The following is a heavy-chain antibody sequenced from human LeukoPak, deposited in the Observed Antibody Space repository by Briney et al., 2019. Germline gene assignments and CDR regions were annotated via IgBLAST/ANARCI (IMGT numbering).Heavy chain of an antibody. Sequence: PGGSLRLSCAASGFTFSSYAMSWSRRPQGKGWNGSPTFSGTSTNSYADAVKGRVTISRDNSKNTLYLQMNSLRAEDTAVYYCAKLKQWQPQRYFFEYWGQGALVTVAS. D-gene: IGHD6-19*01. CDR3: AKLKQWQPQRYFFEY. CDR2: FSGTSTN. J-gene: IGHJ4*02. V-gene: IGHV3-23*01. CDR1: GFTFSSYA.